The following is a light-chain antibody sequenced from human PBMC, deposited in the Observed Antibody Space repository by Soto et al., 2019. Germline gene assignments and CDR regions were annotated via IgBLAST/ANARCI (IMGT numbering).Light chain of an antibody. CDR2: DVT. Sequence: QSALTQPASVSGSPGQSITISCTGTSSDVGGYNYVSGYQQHPGKAPKLIIYDVTNRPSGVSDRFSGSKSGNTASLTISGLQAEDGTDYYCSSYTSSSTPFVFGTGTKVTVL. CDR3: SSYTSSSTPFV. V-gene: IGLV2-14*03. J-gene: IGLJ1*01. CDR1: SSDVGGYNY.